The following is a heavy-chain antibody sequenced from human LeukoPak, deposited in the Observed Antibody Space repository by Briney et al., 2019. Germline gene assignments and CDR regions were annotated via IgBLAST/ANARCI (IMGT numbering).Heavy chain of an antibody. Sequence: GGSLRLSCAASGFTFSNYWMTWVRQAPGKGLEWVANINRDGSEKHYVDSVKGRFTISRDNAKNSLYLQMNSLSAEDTAVYYCARGGYSSSWFWNYWGQGTLVTVSS. D-gene: IGHD6-13*01. CDR1: GFTFSNYW. V-gene: IGHV3-7*01. CDR2: INRDGSEK. CDR3: ARGGYSSSWFWNY. J-gene: IGHJ4*02.